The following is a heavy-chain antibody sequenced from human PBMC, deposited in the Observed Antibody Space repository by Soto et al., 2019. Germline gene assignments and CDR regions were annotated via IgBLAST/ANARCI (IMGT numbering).Heavy chain of an antibody. D-gene: IGHD3-3*01. CDR2: IWYDGSKK. J-gene: IGHJ6*02. CDR1: GFTFSSFG. V-gene: IGHV3-33*01. Sequence: QVQVVESGGGVVQPGRSLRLSCAASGFTFSSFGMRWVRQAPGKGLEWVSLIWYDGSKKSYGDSVKGRFTISRDNSRNTVYLQMNSLRADDTAAYYCARDASYYSLWSGYYPSRNGMDVWGQGTTVILSS. CDR3: ARDASYYSLWSGYYPSRNGMDV.